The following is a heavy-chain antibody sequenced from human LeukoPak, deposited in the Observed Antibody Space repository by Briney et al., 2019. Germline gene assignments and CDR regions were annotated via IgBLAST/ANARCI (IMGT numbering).Heavy chain of an antibody. CDR3: ARNPGYHFDS. CDR2: TNPDESDT. Sequence: PGGSLRLSCAASGFTFSSHWMHWVRQAPGKGLVWVSRTNPDESDTSYADSVRGRFTISRDNAKNTLFLQMNSLRAEDTAVYYCARNPGYHFDSWGQGTLVTVSS. D-gene: IGHD1-1*01. J-gene: IGHJ4*02. CDR1: GFTFSSHW. V-gene: IGHV3-74*01.